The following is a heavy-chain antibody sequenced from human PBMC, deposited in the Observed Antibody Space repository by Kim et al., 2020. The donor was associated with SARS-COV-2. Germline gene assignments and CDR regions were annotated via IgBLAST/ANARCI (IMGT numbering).Heavy chain of an antibody. J-gene: IGHJ4*02. CDR1: GLTFSNYA. CDR3: AKRLSPSSSWYNF. D-gene: IGHD6-13*01. Sequence: GGSLRLSCAASGLTFSNYAMSWVRQTPGKALEWVSAITSTGGGTYYADSVKGRFTISRDNLKDTVSLQMNSLRAEDTAVYFCAKRLSPSSSWYNFWGQGTLVTVSS. V-gene: IGHV3-23*01. CDR2: ITSTGGGT.